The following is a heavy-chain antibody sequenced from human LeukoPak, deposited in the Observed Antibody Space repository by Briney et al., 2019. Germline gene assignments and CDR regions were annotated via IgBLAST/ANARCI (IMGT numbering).Heavy chain of an antibody. D-gene: IGHD4-11*01. CDR3: ARDLPPSNYYYYYGMDV. CDR2: ISAYNGNT. J-gene: IGHJ6*02. CDR1: GYTFTSYG. V-gene: IGHV1-18*01. Sequence: ASVKVSCKASGYTFTSYGISWVRQAPGQGLEWMGWISAYNGNTNYAQKLQGRVTMTTDTSTSTAYMELSSLRSEDTAVYYCARDLPPSNYYYYYGMDVWGQGTTVTVSS.